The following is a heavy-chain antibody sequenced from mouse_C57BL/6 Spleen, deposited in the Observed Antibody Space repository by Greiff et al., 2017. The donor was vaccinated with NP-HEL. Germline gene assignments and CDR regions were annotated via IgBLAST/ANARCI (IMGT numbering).Heavy chain of an antibody. Sequence: VQLQQSGAELVKPGASVKMSCKASGYTFTSYWITWVKQRPGQGLEWLGDIYPGSGSTNYNEKFKSKATLTVDTSSSTAYMQLSSLTSEDSAVYYCARDYGSSYEFAYWGQGTLVTVSA. CDR2: IYPGSGST. CDR3: ARDYGSSYEFAY. V-gene: IGHV1-55*01. J-gene: IGHJ3*01. CDR1: GYTFTSYW. D-gene: IGHD1-1*01.